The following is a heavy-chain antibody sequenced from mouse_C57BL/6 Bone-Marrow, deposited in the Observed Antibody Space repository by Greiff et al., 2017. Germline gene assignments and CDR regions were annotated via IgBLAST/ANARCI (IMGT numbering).Heavy chain of an antibody. CDR3: ARCYDYDVGWYFDV. D-gene: IGHD2-4*01. V-gene: IGHV1-42*01. CDR1: GHSFTGYY. J-gene: IGHJ1*03. CDR2: INPSTGGT. Sequence: EVQLQESGPELVKPGASVKISCKASGHSFTGYYMNWVKQSPEKSLEWIGEINPSTGGTTYNQKFKAKATLTVDKSSSTAYMQLKSLTSEDSAVYYCARCYDYDVGWYFDVWGTGTTVTVSS.